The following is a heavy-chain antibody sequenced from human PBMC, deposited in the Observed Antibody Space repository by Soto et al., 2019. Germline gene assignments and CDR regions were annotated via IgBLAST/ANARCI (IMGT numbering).Heavy chain of an antibody. V-gene: IGHV1-2*02. CDR3: ARAREDSSGWFDY. J-gene: IGHJ4*02. CDR1: GYIFSDNY. CDR2: INPKSGGT. D-gene: IGHD6-19*01. Sequence: QVQLVQSGAEVKQPGASMKVSCKASGYIFSDNYIHWVRQAPGQGLEWMAWINPKSGGTNYARNFQGRVTLTRDTSISTAYMDLSRLTSDDTAAYYCARAREDSSGWFDYWGQGTLVTVSS.